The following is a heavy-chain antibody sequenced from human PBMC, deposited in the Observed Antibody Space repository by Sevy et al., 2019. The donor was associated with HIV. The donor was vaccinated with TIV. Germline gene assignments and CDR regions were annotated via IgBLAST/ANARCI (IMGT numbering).Heavy chain of an antibody. CDR1: GSTFSNYG. Sequence: GGSLRLSCAASGSTFSNYGMHWVRQAPGKGLEWVAVISYDGSNQYYADSVQGRFTISRDNSKNTLYLQMNSLRTEDTAVYYCAKGAVDCSDGTCYSAYYYSVMDVWGQGTTVTVSS. V-gene: IGHV3-30*18. CDR3: AKGAVDCSDGTCYSAYYYSVMDV. J-gene: IGHJ6*02. CDR2: ISYDGSNQ. D-gene: IGHD2-15*01.